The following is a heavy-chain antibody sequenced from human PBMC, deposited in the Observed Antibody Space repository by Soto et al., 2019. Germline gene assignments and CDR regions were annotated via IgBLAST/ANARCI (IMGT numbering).Heavy chain of an antibody. D-gene: IGHD3-10*01. V-gene: IGHV4-39*01. Sequence: SETLSLTCSVSGGSISSFTYYWGWIRQPPGKGLEWIGTVYYNENTYYNPSLKSRVTITVDTAKNQFSLNLRSVTAADTAMYFCARRERYYGSPGWFDRWGTGTL. CDR1: GGSISSFTYY. J-gene: IGHJ5*02. CDR2: VYYNENT. CDR3: ARRERYYGSPGWFDR.